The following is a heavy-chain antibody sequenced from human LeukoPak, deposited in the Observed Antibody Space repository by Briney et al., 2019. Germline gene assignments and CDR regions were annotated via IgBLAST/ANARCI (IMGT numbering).Heavy chain of an antibody. J-gene: IGHJ4*02. CDR3: ARDLTAPTSLIEDRD. CDR1: GFTFSSYW. D-gene: IGHD1-14*01. V-gene: IGHV3-74*01. Sequence: GGSLRLSCAASGFTFSSYWMHWVRQAPGKGLVWVSRLNTDGSSTTYADSVKGRFTISRDNAKNTLYLQMDSLRAEDTAVYYCARDLTAPTSLIEDRDWGQGTLVTVSS. CDR2: LNTDGSST.